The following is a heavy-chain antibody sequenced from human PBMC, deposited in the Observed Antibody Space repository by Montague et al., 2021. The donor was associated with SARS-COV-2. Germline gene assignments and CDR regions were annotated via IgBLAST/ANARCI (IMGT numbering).Heavy chain of an antibody. CDR2: IVNNGRKS. Sequence: SLRLSCPASGFTFSSYAMSWVRQAPGKGLEWVSGIVNNGRKSFYADSVKGRFVISRDNSDKVVYLQLNSLRAEDTAIYYCAKETAAIGNPLFDSWGQGTLITVSS. CDR1: GFTFSSYA. V-gene: IGHV3-23*01. J-gene: IGHJ4*02. D-gene: IGHD4-23*01. CDR3: AKETAAIGNPLFDS.